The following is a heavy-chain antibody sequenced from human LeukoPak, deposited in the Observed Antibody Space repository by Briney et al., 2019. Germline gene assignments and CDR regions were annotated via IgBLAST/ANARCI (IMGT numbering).Heavy chain of an antibody. J-gene: IGHJ4*02. V-gene: IGHV1-69*04. Sequence: SVKVSCKASGGTFSSYAISWVRQAPGQGLEWMGRIIPILGIANYAQKFQGRVTITADKSTSTAYMELSSLRSEDTAVYYCASTFWDYYDSSGPNFDYWGQGTLVTVSS. CDR3: ASTFWDYYDSSGPNFDY. D-gene: IGHD3-22*01. CDR2: IIPILGIA. CDR1: GGTFSSYA.